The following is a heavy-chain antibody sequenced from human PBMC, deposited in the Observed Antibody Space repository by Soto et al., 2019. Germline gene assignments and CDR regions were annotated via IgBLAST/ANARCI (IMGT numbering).Heavy chain of an antibody. CDR3: ACDSRVIAAAGKRCFDP. CDR1: AGSFSGFY. V-gene: IGHV4-34*01. J-gene: IGHJ5*02. D-gene: IGHD6-13*01. CDR2: INHSGST. Sequence: SETLSLTCAVYAGSFSGFYWSWIRQRPGKGLEWNVAINHSGSTNYNPSRKRRVTISVDTSKNQFFLRLSSVTAVDMAVYCCACDSRVIAAAGKRCFDPWGQGTLVTVSS.